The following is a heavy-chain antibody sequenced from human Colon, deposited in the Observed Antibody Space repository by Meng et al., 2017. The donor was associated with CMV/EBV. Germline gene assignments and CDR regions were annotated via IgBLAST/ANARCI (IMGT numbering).Heavy chain of an antibody. D-gene: IGHD1-26*01. V-gene: IGHV3-9*01. Sequence: SLKISCAASGFRFERYAMHWVRQAPGKGLEWVAGITWNSGLRAYAESVKGRFSTSRDNAKNSVYLQLHSLRPEETALYYCVRDTGTGSYVTGFDHWGQGTLVTVSS. CDR3: VRDTGTGSYVTGFDH. CDR1: GFRFERYA. CDR2: ITWNSGLR. J-gene: IGHJ4*02.